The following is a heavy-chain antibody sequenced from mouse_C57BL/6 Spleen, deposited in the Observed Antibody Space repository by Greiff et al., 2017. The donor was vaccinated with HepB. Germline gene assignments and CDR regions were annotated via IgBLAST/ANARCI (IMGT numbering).Heavy chain of an antibody. Sequence: QVQLQQSGPELVKPGASVKISCKASGYAFSSSWMNWVKQRPGKGLEWIGRIYPGDGDTNYNGKFKGKATLTADKSSSTAYMQLSSLTSEDSAVYFCARWGDAYGPLFAYWGQGTLVTVSA. D-gene: IGHD1-1*02. CDR1: GYAFSSSW. J-gene: IGHJ3*01. CDR2: IYPGDGDT. V-gene: IGHV1-82*01. CDR3: ARWGDAYGPLFAY.